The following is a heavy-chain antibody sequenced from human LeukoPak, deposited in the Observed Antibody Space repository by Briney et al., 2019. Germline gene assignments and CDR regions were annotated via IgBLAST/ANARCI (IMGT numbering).Heavy chain of an antibody. V-gene: IGHV3-48*03. J-gene: IGHJ6*04. CDR1: GFSFSSYE. Sequence: GGSLRLSCAASGFSFSSYEMNWVRQAPGKGLEWISYISASGTLTHYADSVEGRFTISRDNAKNSLYLQMSNLRGEDTALYYCARDGTPIYSNGWVYMDVWGKGTTVTISS. D-gene: IGHD6-25*01. CDR3: ARDGTPIYSNGWVYMDV. CDR2: ISASGTLT.